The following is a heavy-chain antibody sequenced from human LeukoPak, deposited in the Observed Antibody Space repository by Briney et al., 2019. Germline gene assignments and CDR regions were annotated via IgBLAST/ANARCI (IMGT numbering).Heavy chain of an antibody. V-gene: IGHV4-34*01. CDR3: ARGGIADRLGT. CDR1: GGSFSGYY. CDR2: INHSGST. D-gene: IGHD6-6*01. J-gene: IGHJ4*02. Sequence: SETLSLTCAVYGGSFSGYYWSWIRQPPGKGLEWIGEINHSGSTNYNPSLKSRVTISVDTSKNQFSLKLSSVTAADTAVYYCARGGIADRLGTWGQGTLVTVSS.